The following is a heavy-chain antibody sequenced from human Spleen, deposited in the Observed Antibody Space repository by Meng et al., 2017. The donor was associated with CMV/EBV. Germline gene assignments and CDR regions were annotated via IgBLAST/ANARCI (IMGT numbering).Heavy chain of an antibody. D-gene: IGHD6-6*01. Sequence: ASVKVSCKASGYTFTGYYIHWVRQAPGQGLEWMGWMNPSSGNTGYAQKFQGRVTLTRNTTTSTTYMELRSLRSEDTAIYYCASQILHSRSSHFPYYYAMDVWGQGTTVTVSS. J-gene: IGHJ6*02. CDR2: MNPSSGNT. CDR1: GYTFTGYY. CDR3: ASQILHSRSSHFPYYYAMDV. V-gene: IGHV1-8*02.